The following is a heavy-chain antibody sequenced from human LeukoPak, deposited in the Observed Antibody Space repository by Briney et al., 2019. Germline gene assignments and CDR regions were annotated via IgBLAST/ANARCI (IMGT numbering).Heavy chain of an antibody. CDR3: ARDRPRDYYDSSGYPLGLLRI. CDR1: VGTFSSYA. V-gene: IGHV1-69*05. Sequence: SVKVSCKASVGTFSSYAISWVRQAPGQGVEGMGGIIPIFGTANYAQKFQGRVTITTDESTSTAYMELSRLRSEDTAVYYCARDRPRDYYDSSGYPLGLLRIWGQGTMVTVSS. D-gene: IGHD3-22*01. CDR2: IIPIFGTA. J-gene: IGHJ3*02.